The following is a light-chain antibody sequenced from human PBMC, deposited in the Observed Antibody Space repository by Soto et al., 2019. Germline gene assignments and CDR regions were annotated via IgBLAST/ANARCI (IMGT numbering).Light chain of an antibody. CDR1: QSVTSSY. CDR2: RAS. V-gene: IGKV3-20*01. Sequence: EIVLTQSPGTLSLSPGERATLSCRASQSVTSSYLAWFQQKPGQAPRLLIYRASSRATGIPDRFGGSGSGPDFTLTISRLEPEDFAVYYCQQYGLSPHTFGQGTKLEI. J-gene: IGKJ2*01. CDR3: QQYGLSPHT.